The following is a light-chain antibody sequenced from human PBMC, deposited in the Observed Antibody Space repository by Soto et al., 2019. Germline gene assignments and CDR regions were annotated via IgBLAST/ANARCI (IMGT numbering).Light chain of an antibody. Sequence: VHMTLSPCSGSASVGDRITITCRASQSITNQLACYQQKPGKAPNLLIYEASSLPSGVPSRISGSGSGTDFTLTISSLQPEDFAPYYCQQANGCPITFGQGTKVDIK. CDR2: EAS. CDR3: QQANGCPIT. J-gene: IGKJ1*01. V-gene: IGKV1D-12*01. CDR1: QSITNQ.